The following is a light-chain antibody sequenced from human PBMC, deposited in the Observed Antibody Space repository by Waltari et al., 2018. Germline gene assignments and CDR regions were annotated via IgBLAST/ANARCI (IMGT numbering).Light chain of an antibody. CDR1: QSIRSH. V-gene: IGKV1-39*01. CDR2: SAS. Sequence: DIRLTQSPYSLSASVGDRLTITCRASQSIRSHLNWYQQQPGRAPKLLMFSASTLKSGVPSRFSGSGSGTDFTLTISSVQPEDFATYFCQQSYSLPYTFGQGTKLEIK. CDR3: QQSYSLPYT. J-gene: IGKJ2*01.